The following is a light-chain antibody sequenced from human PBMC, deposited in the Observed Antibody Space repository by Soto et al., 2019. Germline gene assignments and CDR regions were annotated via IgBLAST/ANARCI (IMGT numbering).Light chain of an antibody. J-gene: IGKJ2*01. CDR3: QQANCFPYT. CDR1: QDISSW. CDR2: DST. Sequence: DIQMTQSPSSLSASVGDRVTITCRASQDISSWLVWYQHKPGKAPNLLMFDSTTLQSGVPSRFSGSGSGTDFTLTISSLQPEDFATYYCQQANCFPYTFGQGTKLDIK. V-gene: IGKV1-12*01.